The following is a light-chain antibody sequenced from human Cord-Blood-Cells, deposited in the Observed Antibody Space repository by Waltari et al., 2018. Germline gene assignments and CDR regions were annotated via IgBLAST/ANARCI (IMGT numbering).Light chain of an antibody. Sequence: QSALTQPASGSGSPGQAITISCTGTSSDVGGYNYVSWYQQHPGKAPKLMIYDVSKRPSGVSTRFSRSPSGNPAPLTIAGLQAEDEADYCCSSYTSSSTWVFGGGTKLTVL. CDR3: SSYTSSSTWV. V-gene: IGLV2-14*01. J-gene: IGLJ3*02. CDR2: DVS. CDR1: SSDVGGYNY.